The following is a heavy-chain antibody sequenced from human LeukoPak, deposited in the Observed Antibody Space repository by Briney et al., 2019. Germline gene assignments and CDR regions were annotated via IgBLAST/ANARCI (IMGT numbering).Heavy chain of an antibody. D-gene: IGHD3-10*01. CDR1: GFAFSHHN. J-gene: IGHJ4*02. Sequence: GGSLRLSCTASGFAFSHHNMNWVRQAPGKGLEWVGSISSSSNYIYYSDSVKGRFTISRDNAKNSLFLQMNGLRAEDTAGYYCARKQNRVRGVSDFDYWGQGTLVTVSS. CDR3: ARKQNRVRGVSDFDY. V-gene: IGHV3-21*01. CDR2: ISSSSNYI.